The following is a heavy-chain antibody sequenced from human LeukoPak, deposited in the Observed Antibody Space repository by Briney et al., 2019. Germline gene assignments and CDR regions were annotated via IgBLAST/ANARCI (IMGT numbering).Heavy chain of an antibody. CDR1: GGTFSSYA. V-gene: IGHV1-69*05. CDR2: IIPIFGTA. J-gene: IGHJ4*02. Sequence: SVKVSCKASGGTFSSYAISWVRQAPGQGLEWMGRIIPIFGTANYAQKFQGRVTITTDESTSTAYMELSGLRSEDTAVYYCARVDSWDTAMVTLDYWGQGTLVTVSS. CDR3: ARVDSWDTAMVTLDY. D-gene: IGHD5-18*01.